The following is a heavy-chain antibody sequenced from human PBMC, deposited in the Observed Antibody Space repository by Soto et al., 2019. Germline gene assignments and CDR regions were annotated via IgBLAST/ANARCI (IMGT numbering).Heavy chain of an antibody. CDR2: IYYSGST. Sequence: SETLSLTCTVSGGSISSGGYYWSWIRQHPGKGLEWIGYIYYSGSTYYNPSLKSRVTISVDTSKNQFSLKLSSVTAADTAVYYCAREGYCSGGSCHAIFDYWGQGTLVTVSS. D-gene: IGHD2-15*01. CDR3: AREGYCSGGSCHAIFDY. J-gene: IGHJ4*02. CDR1: GGSISSGGYY. V-gene: IGHV4-31*03.